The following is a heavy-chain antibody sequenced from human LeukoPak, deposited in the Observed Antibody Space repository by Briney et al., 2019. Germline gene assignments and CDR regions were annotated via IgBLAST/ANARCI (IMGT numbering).Heavy chain of an antibody. J-gene: IGHJ6*02. CDR2: ISGSGGGT. CDR3: AGRSYPYYYGMDV. Sequence: GGSLRLSCAASGFTFSSYAMSWVRQAPGKGLEWVSAISGSGGGTYYADSVKGRFTISRDNSKNTLYLQMNSLRAEDTAVYYCAGRSYPYYYGMDVWGQGTTVTVSS. V-gene: IGHV3-23*01. CDR1: GFTFSSYA. D-gene: IGHD1-26*01.